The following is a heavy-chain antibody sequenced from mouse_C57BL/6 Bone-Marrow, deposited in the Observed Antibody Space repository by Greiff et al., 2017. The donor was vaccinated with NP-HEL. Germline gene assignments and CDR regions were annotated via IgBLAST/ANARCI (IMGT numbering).Heavy chain of an antibody. CDR1: GFTFNTYA. CDR2: IRSKSSNYAT. V-gene: IGHV10-3*01. CDR3: VRDEAAQATYYAMDY. D-gene: IGHD3-2*02. Sequence: EVQLVESGGGLVQPKGSLKLSCAASGFTFNTYAMHWVRQAPGKGLEWVARIRSKSSNYATYYADSVKDRFTISRDDSQSMLYLQMNNLKTEDTAMYYCVRDEAAQATYYAMDYWGQGTSVTVSS. J-gene: IGHJ4*01.